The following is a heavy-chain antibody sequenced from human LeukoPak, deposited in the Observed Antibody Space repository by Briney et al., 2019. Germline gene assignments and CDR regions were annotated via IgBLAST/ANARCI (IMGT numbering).Heavy chain of an antibody. CDR3: ARAGQFIAARPITFYY. J-gene: IGHJ4*02. V-gene: IGHV4-59*01. CDR1: GGSISNYY. Sequence: SETLSLTCTVSGGSISNYYWSWIRQPPGKGLEWIGYIYYSGSTNHNPPLKSRVTISVDTSKNEFSLKLTSVTAADTAVYFCARAGQFIAARPITFYYWGQGTLVTVSS. CDR2: IYYSGST. D-gene: IGHD6-6*01.